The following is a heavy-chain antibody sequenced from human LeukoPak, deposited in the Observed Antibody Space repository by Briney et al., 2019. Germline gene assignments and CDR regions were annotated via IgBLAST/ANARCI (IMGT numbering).Heavy chain of an antibody. D-gene: IGHD1-1*01. Sequence: GPTLVKPTQTLTLTCTFSGFSLSTSGVGVGWIRQPPGQALEGRALIYWDDDNRYSPSLQSRLTITKDTSKNKVVLTMTNMDPVDTATYYCAHRGRTGALVDYWGQGILVTVSS. CDR2: IYWDDDN. V-gene: IGHV2-5*02. CDR3: AHRGRTGALVDY. J-gene: IGHJ4*02. CDR1: GFSLSTSGVG.